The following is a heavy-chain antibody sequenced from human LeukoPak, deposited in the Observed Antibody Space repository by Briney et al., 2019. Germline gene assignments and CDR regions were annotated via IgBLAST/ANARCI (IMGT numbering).Heavy chain of an antibody. J-gene: IGHJ4*02. CDR2: ISYDGSNK. CDR3: ATAESNYDTLTGYSRY. V-gene: IGHV3-30*04. Sequence: GGSLRLSCAASGFTFSSYAMHWVRQAPGKGLEWVAVISYDGSNKYYADSVKGRFTISRDNSKNTLYLQMNSLRAEDTAVYYCATAESNYDTLTGYSRYWGQGTLVTVSS. D-gene: IGHD3-9*01. CDR1: GFTFSSYA.